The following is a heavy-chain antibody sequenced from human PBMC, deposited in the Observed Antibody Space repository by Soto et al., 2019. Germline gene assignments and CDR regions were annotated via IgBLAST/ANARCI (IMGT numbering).Heavy chain of an antibody. D-gene: IGHD5-12*01. CDR1: GFTFSIYT. Sequence: LRLSCSASGFTFSIYTIHWVRQAPGEGLEFVSAINNNGSNTYYADSVKGRFTISRDNAKNSLYLQMNSLRAEDTAVYYCARDIDGYRDYWGQGTLVTVSS. J-gene: IGHJ4*02. CDR3: ARDIDGYRDY. CDR2: INNNGSNT. V-gene: IGHV3-64*04.